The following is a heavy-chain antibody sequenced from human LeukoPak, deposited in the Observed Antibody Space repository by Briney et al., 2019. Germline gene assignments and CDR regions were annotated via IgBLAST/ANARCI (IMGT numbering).Heavy chain of an antibody. V-gene: IGHV3-30*02. J-gene: IGHJ4*02. CDR2: IRYDGSNK. CDR3: AKDYTPDY. CDR1: GFTFSSYG. Sequence: GGTLRLSCAAWGFTFSSYGMSWVREARGKGVEGVAFIRYDGSNKYYSDSVKDRFTISRDNSKNTLYLQINSLSAEATAVYYCAKDYTPDYWGQGTLVTVSS.